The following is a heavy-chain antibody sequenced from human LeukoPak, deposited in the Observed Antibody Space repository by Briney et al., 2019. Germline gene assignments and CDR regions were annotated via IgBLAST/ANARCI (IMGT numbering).Heavy chain of an antibody. V-gene: IGHV3-74*01. CDR2: INSDGSRT. CDR1: GFTFSGYW. CDR3: AREGDYAPFDC. Sequence: GGSLRLSCAASGFTFSGYWMHWVRQAPGKGLVWVSRINSDGSRTTYGDSVKGRFPISRDNAKNTLYLQMNSLRVEDTAVYYCAREGDYAPFDCWGQGTLVTVSS. J-gene: IGHJ4*02. D-gene: IGHD2-2*01.